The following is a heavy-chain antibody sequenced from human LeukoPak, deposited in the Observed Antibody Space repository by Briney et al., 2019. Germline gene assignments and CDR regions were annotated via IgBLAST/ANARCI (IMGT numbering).Heavy chain of an antibody. D-gene: IGHD6-19*01. Sequence: PSETLSLTCTVSGGSISSYYWSWIRQPPGKGLEWIGYIYYSGSTYYNPSLKSRLTISVDTSKNQFSLKLSSVTAADTAVYYCARDRSSAVAGEIDYWGPGTLVTVSS. CDR2: IYYSGST. CDR3: ARDRSSAVAGEIDY. J-gene: IGHJ4*02. CDR1: GGSISSYY. V-gene: IGHV4-30-4*01.